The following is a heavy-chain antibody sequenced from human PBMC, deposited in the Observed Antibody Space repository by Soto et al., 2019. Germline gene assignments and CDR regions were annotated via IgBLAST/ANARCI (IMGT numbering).Heavy chain of an antibody. V-gene: IGHV3-7*01. CDR1: RFNFLSDW. CDR3: AREGYCGSTSCIYYGMDV. D-gene: IGHD2-2*01. J-gene: IGHJ6*02. Sequence: GSQSLSCPGSRFNFLSDWGTSVRQAPGKGLEWVANIKQDGSEKYYVDSVKGRFTIPRDNAKNSPYLQMSSLSAESTAVYYCAREGYCGSTSCIYYGMDVWGQGTTVTVSS. CDR2: IKQDGSEK.